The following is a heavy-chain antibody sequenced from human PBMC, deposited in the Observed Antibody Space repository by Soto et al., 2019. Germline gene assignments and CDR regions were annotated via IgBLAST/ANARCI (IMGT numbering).Heavy chain of an antibody. CDR3: ASPDQATYYDFWSGYTFYGMDV. D-gene: IGHD3-3*01. V-gene: IGHV4-39*01. Sequence: SETLSLTCTVSGGSIRSSSYYWGWIRQPPGKGLEWIGSIYYSGSTYYNPSLKSRVTISVDTSKNQFSLKLSSVTAADTAVYYCASPDQATYYDFWSGYTFYGMDVWGQGTTVTVSS. CDR2: IYYSGST. CDR1: GGSIRSSSYY. J-gene: IGHJ6*02.